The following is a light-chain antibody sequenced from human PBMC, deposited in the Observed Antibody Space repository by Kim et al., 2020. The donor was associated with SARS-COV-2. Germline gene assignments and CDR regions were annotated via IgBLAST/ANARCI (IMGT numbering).Light chain of an antibody. V-gene: IGLV10-54*04. Sequence: QTATPTCAGDSNNVGDQGATWLQQHQGHPPKLLSYRNNNRPSGISERFSASRSGNTVSLTITGLQPDDEADYYCSAWDRSLSAWVFGGGTQLTVL. J-gene: IGLJ3*02. CDR1: SNNVGDQG. CDR3: SAWDRSLSAWV. CDR2: RNN.